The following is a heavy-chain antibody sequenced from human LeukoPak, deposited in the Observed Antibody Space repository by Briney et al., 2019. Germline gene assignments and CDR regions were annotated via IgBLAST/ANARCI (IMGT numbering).Heavy chain of an antibody. CDR1: GGSISSHY. V-gene: IGHV4-59*11. D-gene: IGHD5-24*01. CDR3: ARDGYNRRLDY. CDR2: IYYSGST. Sequence: SETLSLTCTVSGGSISSHYWSWIRQPPGKGLEWIGYIYYSGSTNYNPSLKCRVTISVDTSKNQFSLKLSSVTAADTAVYYCARDGYNRRLDYWGQGTLVTVSS. J-gene: IGHJ4*02.